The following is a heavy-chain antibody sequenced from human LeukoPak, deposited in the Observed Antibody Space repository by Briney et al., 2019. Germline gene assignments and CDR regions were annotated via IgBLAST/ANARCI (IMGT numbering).Heavy chain of an antibody. D-gene: IGHD1-26*01. J-gene: IGHJ4*02. Sequence: GGPQRLSCAACIYIFIQHYIHWVRQAPGKGLVWVSHISNDGSTAGYADSVKGRFTISRDNAKSTVYLQMNSLRAEDTAVYYCARSLREWGQGTLVTVSS. CDR3: ARSLRE. CDR1: IYIFIQHY. CDR2: ISNDGSTA. V-gene: IGHV3-74*01.